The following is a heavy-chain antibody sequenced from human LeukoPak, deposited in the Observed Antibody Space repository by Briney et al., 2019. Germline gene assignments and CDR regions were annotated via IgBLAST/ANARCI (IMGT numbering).Heavy chain of an antibody. CDR1: GFTFSSYG. CDR3: AKERVTMIVGGIDY. CDR2: ISYDGSNK. J-gene: IGHJ4*02. V-gene: IGHV3-30*18. Sequence: PGGSLRLSCAASGFTFSSYGMHWVRQAPGKGLEWVAVISYDGSNKYYADSVKGRFTISRDNSKNTLYLQMNSLRAEDTAVFYFAKERVTMIVGGIDYWGQGTLVTVSS. D-gene: IGHD3-22*01.